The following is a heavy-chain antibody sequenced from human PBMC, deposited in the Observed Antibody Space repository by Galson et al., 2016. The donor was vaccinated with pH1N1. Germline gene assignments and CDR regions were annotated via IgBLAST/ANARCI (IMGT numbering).Heavy chain of an antibody. CDR2: ITGNSRYT. Sequence: SLRLSCAASGFTFSTYSINWVRQAPGKGLEWVSSITGNSRYTFYADSVRGRVTSSRDNAKTSLYLPMNSLRAEDTAVYYCARERGMGLIHDYWGQGTLVIVSS. J-gene: IGHJ4*02. V-gene: IGHV3-21*01. CDR3: ARERGMGLIHDY. CDR1: GFTFSTYS. D-gene: IGHD5-18*01.